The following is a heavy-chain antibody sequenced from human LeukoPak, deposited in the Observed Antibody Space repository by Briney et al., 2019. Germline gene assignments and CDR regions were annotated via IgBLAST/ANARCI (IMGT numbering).Heavy chain of an antibody. CDR2: INHSGST. CDR1: GGSLSGYY. J-gene: IGHJ5*02. CDR3: ARRETYSSGSSGKRNWFDP. D-gene: IGHD6-25*01. Sequence: SETLSLTCAVYGGSLSGYYWSWIRQPPGKGLEWIGEINHSGSTNYNPSLKSRVTKSVDTSKNQFSLKLSSVTAADTAVYYCARRETYSSGSSGKRNWFDPWGQGTLVTVSS. V-gene: IGHV4-34*01.